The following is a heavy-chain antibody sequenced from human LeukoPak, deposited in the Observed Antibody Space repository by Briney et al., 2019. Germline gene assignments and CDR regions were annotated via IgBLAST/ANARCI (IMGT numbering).Heavy chain of an antibody. D-gene: IGHD3-9*01. V-gene: IGHV1-18*01. Sequence: ASVKASCKASGYTFTSYGISWVRQAPGQGLEWMGWISAYNGNTNYAQKLQGRVTMTTDTSTSTAYMELRSLRSDDTAVYYCARFRREPRKTYYDILTGYYQFDCWGQGTLVTVSS. J-gene: IGHJ4*02. CDR3: ARFRREPRKTYYDILTGYYQFDC. CDR2: ISAYNGNT. CDR1: GYTFTSYG.